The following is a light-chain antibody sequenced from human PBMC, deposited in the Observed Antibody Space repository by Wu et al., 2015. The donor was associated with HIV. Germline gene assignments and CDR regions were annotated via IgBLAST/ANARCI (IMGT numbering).Light chain of an antibody. CDR1: QSVSSSY. J-gene: IGKJ1*01. CDR3: QQYGSSPRR. V-gene: IGKV3-20*01. CDR2: GAS. Sequence: EIVLTQSPGTLSLSPGERATLSCRASQSVSSSYLAWYQQKPGQAPRLLIYGASSRATGIPDRFSGSGSGTDFTLTISRLEPEDFAVYYCQQYGSSPRRFGQGDQGR.